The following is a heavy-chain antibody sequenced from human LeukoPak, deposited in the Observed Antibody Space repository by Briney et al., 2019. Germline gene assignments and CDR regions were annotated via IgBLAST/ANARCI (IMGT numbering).Heavy chain of an antibody. J-gene: IGHJ4*02. Sequence: SETLSLTCTVSGYSISSGYYWGWIRQPPGKGLEWIVNIYHTGSTYYNPSLKSRVTISVDTSKNQFSLKLSSVTAADTAVYYCASREEQWLVRDYWGQGTLVTVSS. D-gene: IGHD6-19*01. CDR1: GYSISSGYY. V-gene: IGHV4-38-2*02. CDR2: IYHTGST. CDR3: ASREEQWLVRDY.